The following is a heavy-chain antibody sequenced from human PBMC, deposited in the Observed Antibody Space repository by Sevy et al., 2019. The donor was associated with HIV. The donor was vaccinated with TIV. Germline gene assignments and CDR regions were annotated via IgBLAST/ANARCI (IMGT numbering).Heavy chain of an antibody. V-gene: IGHV4-59*01. J-gene: IGHJ4*02. CDR1: GGSISGYY. CDR3: ARSRVITGTFDY. D-gene: IGHD1-20*01. CDR2: ISYSGST. Sequence: SETLSLTRTVSGGSISGYYWSWIRQPPGKGLEWIGYISYSGSTNYNPSLKSRVTISVDTSKNEFSLKLSSVTAADTAVYYCARSRVITGTFDYWGQGTLVTVSS.